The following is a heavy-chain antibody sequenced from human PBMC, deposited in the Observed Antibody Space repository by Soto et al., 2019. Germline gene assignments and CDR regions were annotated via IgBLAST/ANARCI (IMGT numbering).Heavy chain of an antibody. Sequence: SQTLSLTCAISGDSVSSNSAAWNWLRQSPSRGLEWLGRTYYRSKWYNDYAVSVKSRNTFNPYTSKNQFSLQLNSVTPEDTAVYYCARDRGSAGRYSSSWYCSYYLDYWGQGTLVTVSS. J-gene: IGHJ4*02. CDR1: GDSVSSNSAA. CDR3: ARDRGSAGRYSSSWYCSYYLDY. CDR2: TYYRSKWYN. V-gene: IGHV6-1*01. D-gene: IGHD6-13*01.